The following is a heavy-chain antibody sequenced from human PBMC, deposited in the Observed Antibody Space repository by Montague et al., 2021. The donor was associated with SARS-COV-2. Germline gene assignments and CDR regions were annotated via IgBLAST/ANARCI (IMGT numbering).Heavy chain of an antibody. CDR2: ISYVGSNQ. Sequence: SHRLSFSASKFSFSSYALHWVRQAPGKGLEWVAVISYVGSNQYYADSVKGRFTISRDNSKNTLYLQMSSLRAEDTAVYYCARPSYYDILTGNGGLEYWGQGTLVTVSS. J-gene: IGHJ4*02. CDR1: KFSFSSYA. V-gene: IGHV3-30*04. CDR3: ARPSYYDILTGNGGLEY. D-gene: IGHD3-9*01.